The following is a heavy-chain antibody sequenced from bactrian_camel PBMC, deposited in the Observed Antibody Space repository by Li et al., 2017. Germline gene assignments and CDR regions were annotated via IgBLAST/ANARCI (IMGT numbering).Heavy chain of an antibody. V-gene: IGHV3S2*01. Sequence: LVESGGGSVQIGGSLTLACAASRGFDDANAEWGWVRQAPGKGLEWVSSIYSGGSNTYYADSVKGRFTISRDNALNTLYLQMNSLKPEDTAMYYCGTAATYDCYGHSWWARPRHEFGYWGQGTQVTVS. J-gene: IGHJ4*01. CDR3: GTAATYDCYGHSWWARPRHEFGY. CDR1: RGFDDANAE. D-gene: IGHD3*01. CDR2: IYSGGSNT.